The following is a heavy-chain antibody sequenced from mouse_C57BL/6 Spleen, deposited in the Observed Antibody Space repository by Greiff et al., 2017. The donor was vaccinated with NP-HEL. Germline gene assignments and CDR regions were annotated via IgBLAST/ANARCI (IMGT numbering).Heavy chain of an antibody. V-gene: IGHV1-80*01. CDR1: GYAFSSYW. CDR2: IYPGDGDT. CDR3: ARDGYSSYFDY. D-gene: IGHD2-3*01. Sequence: QVQLKQSGAELVKPGASVKISCKASGYAFSSYWMNWVKQRPGKGLEWIGQIYPGDGDTNYNGKFKGKATLTADKSSSTAYMQLSSLTSEDSAVYFCARDGYSSYFDYWGQGTTLTVSS. J-gene: IGHJ2*01.